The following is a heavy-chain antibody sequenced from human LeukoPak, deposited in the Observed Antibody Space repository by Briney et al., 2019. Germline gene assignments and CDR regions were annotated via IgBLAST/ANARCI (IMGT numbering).Heavy chain of an antibody. CDR3: ARVRSMWQQLGYFQH. V-gene: IGHV1-46*01. D-gene: IGHD6-13*01. J-gene: IGHJ1*01. CDR1: GDTFTSYY. CDR2: INPSGGST. Sequence: ASVKVSCTASGDTFTSYYMHWVRQAPGQGLEWVGIINPSGGSTSYAQKFQGRVTMTRDTSTSTVYMELSSLRSEDTAVYYCARVRSMWQQLGYFQHWGQGTLVTVSS.